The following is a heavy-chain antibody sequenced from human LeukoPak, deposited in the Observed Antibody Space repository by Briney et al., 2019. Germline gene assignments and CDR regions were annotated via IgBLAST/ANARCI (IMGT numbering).Heavy chain of an antibody. Sequence: PSETLSLTCIVSGGSISGYYWSWIRQSPGNGLEWIAYIYNSGNTKYNPSLRSRVTISVDTSKNQLSLKLNSVTAADTAVYYCARPLSSSYRYTFDHWGQGAQVTVSS. D-gene: IGHD3-16*02. V-gene: IGHV4-59*08. CDR3: ARPLSSSYRYTFDH. CDR1: GGSISGYY. J-gene: IGHJ4*02. CDR2: IYNSGNT.